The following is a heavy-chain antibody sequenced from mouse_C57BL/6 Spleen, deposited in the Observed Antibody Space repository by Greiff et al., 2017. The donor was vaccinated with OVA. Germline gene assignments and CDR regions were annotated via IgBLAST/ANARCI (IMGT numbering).Heavy chain of an antibody. J-gene: IGHJ2*01. CDR1: GYTFTSYT. D-gene: IGHD1-1*01. CDR3: AIITTVVATDY. Sequence: VQLQQSGAELARPGASVKMSCKASGYTFTSYTMHWVKQRPGQGLEWIGYINPSSGYTKYNQKFKDKATLTADKSSSTDYMQLSSLTSEDSAVYYWAIITTVVATDYWGQGTTLTVSS. V-gene: IGHV1-4*01. CDR2: INPSSGYT.